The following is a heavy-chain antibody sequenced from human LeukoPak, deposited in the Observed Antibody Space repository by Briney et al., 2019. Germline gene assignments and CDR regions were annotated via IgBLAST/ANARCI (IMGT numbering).Heavy chain of an antibody. CDR2: IYYSGST. CDR1: GGSISSYY. Sequence: SETLSLTCTVSGGSISSYYWSWIRQPPGKGLEWNGYIYYSGSTNYNSSFKSRVTISIDTSKNQFSLKLSSVTAADTAVYYCARSDGYGLVGIWGQGTMVTVSS. CDR3: ARSDGYGLVGI. V-gene: IGHV4-59*12. D-gene: IGHD5-18*01. J-gene: IGHJ3*02.